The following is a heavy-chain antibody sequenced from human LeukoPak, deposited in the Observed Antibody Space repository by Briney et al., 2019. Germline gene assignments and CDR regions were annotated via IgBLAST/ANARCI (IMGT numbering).Heavy chain of an antibody. D-gene: IGHD6-19*01. V-gene: IGHV3-30*04. CDR1: GFTFSGYA. CDR3: ARVYGAAGVYYFDY. J-gene: IGHJ4*02. CDR2: ISYDGSNK. Sequence: GGSLRLSCAASGFTFSGYAMHWVRQAPGKGLEWVAVISYDGSNKYYADSVKGRFTISRDNSKNTLYLQMNSLRAEDTAVYYCARVYGAAGVYYFDYWGQGTLVTVSS.